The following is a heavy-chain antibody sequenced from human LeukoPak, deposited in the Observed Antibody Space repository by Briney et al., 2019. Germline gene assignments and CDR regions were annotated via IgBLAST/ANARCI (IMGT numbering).Heavy chain of an antibody. CDR2: INWNGGST. Sequence: GGSLRLSCAASGFTFDDYGMSWVRQAPGKRLEWVSSINWNGGSTGYADSVKGRFTISRDNAKNSLYLQMNSLRAEDTAVYYCASDSPDAFDIWGQGTMVTVSS. CDR3: ASDSPDAFDI. V-gene: IGHV3-20*04. J-gene: IGHJ3*02. CDR1: GFTFDDYG.